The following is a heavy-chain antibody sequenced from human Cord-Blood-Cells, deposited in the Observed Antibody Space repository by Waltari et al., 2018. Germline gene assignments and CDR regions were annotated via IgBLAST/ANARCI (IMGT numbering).Heavy chain of an antibody. Sequence: QVQLVQSGAEVKKPGSSVKVSCKASGGTFSSYAISWVRQAPGQGLEWMGGIIPIFGTAKYAQKCQVRVTITADEATSTAYMELSSLRSEDTAVYYCARGVEQQLFNWFDPWGQGTLVTVSS. J-gene: IGHJ5*02. CDR2: IIPIFGTA. CDR1: GGTFSSYA. CDR3: ARGVEQQLFNWFDP. D-gene: IGHD6-13*01. V-gene: IGHV1-69*12.